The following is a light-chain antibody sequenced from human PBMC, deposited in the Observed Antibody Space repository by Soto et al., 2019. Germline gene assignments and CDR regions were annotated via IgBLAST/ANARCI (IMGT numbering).Light chain of an antibody. J-gene: IGKJ5*01. Sequence: DIQMTQSPSSLSAVVGDRATITCRTSQSIRSYLNWYQQKSGKAPKLLISAASNLQSGVPYRFSGSGSGTDFTLTISSLQPEDVATYYCQHSHSTPRITFGQGTRLEIK. CDR3: QHSHSTPRIT. V-gene: IGKV1-39*01. CDR2: AAS. CDR1: QSIRSY.